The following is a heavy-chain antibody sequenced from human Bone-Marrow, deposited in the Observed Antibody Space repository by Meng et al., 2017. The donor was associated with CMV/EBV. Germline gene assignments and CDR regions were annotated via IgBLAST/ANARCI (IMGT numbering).Heavy chain of an antibody. Sequence: PVKVSCKASGGTFSSYYISWVRLAPGQGLEWMGGIIPIFGTANYAQHFQGRVTITTDASTGTTYLELSSLRSEDTAVYYCARGRMRADFDCWGQGTLVTVSS. V-gene: IGHV1-69*05. CDR2: IIPIFGTA. J-gene: IGHJ4*02. CDR1: GGTFSSYY. CDR3: ARGRMRADFDC.